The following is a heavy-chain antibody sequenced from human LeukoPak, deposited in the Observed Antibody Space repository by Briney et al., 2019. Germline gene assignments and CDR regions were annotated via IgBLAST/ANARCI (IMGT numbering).Heavy chain of an antibody. V-gene: IGHV4-38-2*02. D-gene: IGHD3-10*01. J-gene: IGHJ4*02. CDR1: GDSISSGYY. Sequence: SETLSLTCTVSGDSISSGYYWGWIRQPPGKGLEWIGSIYHSGSTYYNPSLKSRVTISVDTSKNQFSLKLSSVTAADTAVYYCARGLLMVRGVIITPNFDYWGQGTLVTVSS. CDR3: ARGLLMVRGVIITPNFDY. CDR2: IYHSGST.